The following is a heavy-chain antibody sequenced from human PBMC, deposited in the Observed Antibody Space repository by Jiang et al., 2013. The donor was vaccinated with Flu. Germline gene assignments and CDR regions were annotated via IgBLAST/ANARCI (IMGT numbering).Heavy chain of an antibody. D-gene: IGHD4-17*01. Sequence: QLLESGGNLVQPGGSLRLSCAASGFTFSNYAMIWVRQAPGKGLEWVSGISGNGGYTYHANSVKGRFTISRDNSKNTLSLEMNSLRAEDTAVYYCAKEHYEDYVGEGLDSWGQGTMVTVSS. J-gene: IGHJ4*02. CDR3: AKEHYEDYVGEGLDS. V-gene: IGHV3-23*01. CDR1: GFTFSNYA. CDR2: ISGNGGYT.